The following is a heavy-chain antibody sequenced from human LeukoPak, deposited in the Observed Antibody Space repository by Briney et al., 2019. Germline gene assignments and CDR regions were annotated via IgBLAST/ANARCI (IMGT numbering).Heavy chain of an antibody. D-gene: IGHD6-13*01. CDR1: GGTFSSYA. CDR2: IIPIFGTA. V-gene: IGHV1-69*05. J-gene: IGHJ4*02. CDR3: ASFHGSSSPFDY. Sequence: SVKVSCKASGGTFSSYAISWVRQAPGQGLEWMGRIIPIFGTANYAQKFQGRVTITTDESTSTAYMELSSLRSEDTAVYYCASFHGSSSPFDYGGQGTLVTVYS.